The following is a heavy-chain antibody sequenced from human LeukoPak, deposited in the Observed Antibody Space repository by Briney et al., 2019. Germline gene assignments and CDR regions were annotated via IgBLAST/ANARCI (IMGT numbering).Heavy chain of an antibody. J-gene: IGHJ3*02. Sequence: ASVKVSCKASGYTFTSYAMNWVRQAPGQGLEWMGWINTNTGNPTHAQGFTGRFVFSLDTSVSTAYLQISSLKAEDTAVYYCARALNDGFNRTPYYYDSSGYYEDNNDAFDIWGQGTLVTVSS. CDR3: ARALNDGFNRTPYYYDSSGYYEDNNDAFDI. CDR1: GYTFTSYA. CDR2: INTNTGNP. V-gene: IGHV7-4-1*02. D-gene: IGHD3-22*01.